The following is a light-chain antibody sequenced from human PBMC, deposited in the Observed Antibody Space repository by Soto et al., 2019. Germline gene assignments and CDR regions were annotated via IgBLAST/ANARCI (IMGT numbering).Light chain of an antibody. J-gene: IGLJ2*01. CDR1: SGDVGRYDS. V-gene: IGLV2-14*01. CDR3: SSYTTNRTPV. Sequence: LTQPASVSGSPGQSLTISCTGTSGDVGRYDSVSWYKHRPGKVPELIIFSDRFSGSKSGNTASLTISGLQAEDEADYYCSSYTTNRTPVFGGGTKVTVL.